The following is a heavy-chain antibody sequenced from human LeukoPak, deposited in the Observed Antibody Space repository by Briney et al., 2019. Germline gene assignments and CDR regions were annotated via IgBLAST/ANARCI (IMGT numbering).Heavy chain of an antibody. J-gene: IGHJ4*02. V-gene: IGHV4-39*01. CDR1: GGSISISSDY. CDR3: ARRLSTRSYYLDD. CDR2: IYYSRTT. Sequence: PSETLSLTCTVSGGSISISSDYWGWIRQPPGKGLEWIGDIYYSRTTNYNPSLKSRVTMSVDTSKNQFSLKLNSATAADTAVYYCARRLSTRSYYLDDWGQGTLVTVSS. D-gene: IGHD2/OR15-2a*01.